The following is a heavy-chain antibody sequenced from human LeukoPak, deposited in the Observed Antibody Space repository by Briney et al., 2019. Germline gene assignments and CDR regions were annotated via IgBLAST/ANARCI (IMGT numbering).Heavy chain of an antibody. J-gene: IGHJ4*02. CDR1: GYTLTELS. D-gene: IGHD5-12*01. CDR2: FDPEDGET. Sequence: ASVKVSCKVSGYTLTELSMHWVRQAPGKGLEWMGGFDPEDGETIYAQKFQGRVTMTEDTSTDTAYMELSSLRSEDTAVYYCATPLRGYDPPYFDYWGQGTLATVSS. V-gene: IGHV1-24*01. CDR3: ATPLRGYDPPYFDY.